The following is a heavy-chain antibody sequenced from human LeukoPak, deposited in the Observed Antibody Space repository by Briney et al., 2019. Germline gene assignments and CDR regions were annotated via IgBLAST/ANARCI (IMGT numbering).Heavy chain of an antibody. CDR1: GFTFSSYG. V-gene: IGHV3-33*01. D-gene: IGHD1-26*01. CDR2: IWYDGSNK. Sequence: PGGSLRHSCAASGFTFSSYGMHWVRQAPGKGLEWVAVIWYDGSNKYYADSVRGRFTISRDNSKNTLYLQMNSLRAEDTAVYYCARDGEVWYSGSYYGYYFDYWGQGTPFTVSS. CDR3: ARDGEVWYSGSYYGYYFDY. J-gene: IGHJ4*02.